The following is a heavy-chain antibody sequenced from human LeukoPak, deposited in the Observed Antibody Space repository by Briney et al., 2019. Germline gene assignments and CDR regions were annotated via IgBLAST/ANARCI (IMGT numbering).Heavy chain of an antibody. CDR3: ARGGLDIVATNFDY. CDR1: GGSFSSYY. J-gene: IGHJ4*02. V-gene: IGHV4-38-2*02. CDR2: IYHSGST. D-gene: IGHD5-12*01. Sequence: SETLSLTCTLSGGSFSSYYWGWIRQPPGKGLEWIGSIYHSGSTYYNPSLKSRVTISVDTSKNQFSLKLSSVTAADTAVYYCARGGLDIVATNFDYWGQGTLVTVSS.